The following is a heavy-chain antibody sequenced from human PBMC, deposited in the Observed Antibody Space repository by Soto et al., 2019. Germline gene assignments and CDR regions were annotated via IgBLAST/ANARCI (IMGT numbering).Heavy chain of an antibody. CDR2: IKEDGSER. Sequence: GGSLRLSCAASGFTFSNYRMSWVRQAPGKGLEWVARIKEDGSERYYVPSVRGRFTISRDNAKNSLSLQMNSLRAADTAVYYCARVKLAGRGGFDYWGLGTLVTVSS. D-gene: IGHD2-15*01. CDR3: ARVKLAGRGGFDY. J-gene: IGHJ4*02. V-gene: IGHV3-7*03. CDR1: GFTFSNYR.